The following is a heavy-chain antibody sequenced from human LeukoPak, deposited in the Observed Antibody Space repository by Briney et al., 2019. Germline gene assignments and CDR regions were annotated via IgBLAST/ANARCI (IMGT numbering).Heavy chain of an antibody. CDR3: GRGLFEDIVASRHYGMDV. CDR1: GYSFTSYD. D-gene: IGHD5-12*01. J-gene: IGHJ6*02. V-gene: IGHV1-8*01. Sequence: ASVKVSCKASGYSFTSYDINWVRQATGQGLEWMGWMNPNSGNTGYAQKFQGRVTMTRNTSISTAYMELSSLRSEDAAVYYCGRGLFEDIVASRHYGMDVWGQGTTVTVSS. CDR2: MNPNSGNT.